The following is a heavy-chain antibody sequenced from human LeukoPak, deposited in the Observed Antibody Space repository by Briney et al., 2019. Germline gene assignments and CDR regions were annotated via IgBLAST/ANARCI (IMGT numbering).Heavy chain of an antibody. Sequence: GGSLRLSCSASGFTFSSYAMHWVRQAPGKGLEYVSAISSNGGITYYADSVKDRFTISRDNAKNSLYLQMNSLRAEDTAVYYCARDPGYWGQGTLVTVSS. CDR1: GFTFSSYA. V-gene: IGHV3-64*04. D-gene: IGHD1-1*01. CDR2: ISSNGGIT. CDR3: ARDPGY. J-gene: IGHJ4*02.